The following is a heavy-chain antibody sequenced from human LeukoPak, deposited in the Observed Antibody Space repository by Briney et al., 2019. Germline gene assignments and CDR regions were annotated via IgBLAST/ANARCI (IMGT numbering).Heavy chain of an antibody. CDR3: AKVNYYHPYF. J-gene: IGHJ4*02. Sequence: PGGSLRLSCAASGFTFSSYAMSWVRQAPGKGLEWVSAISGSGGISYYADSVKGRFTISRDNFQNTLFLQLNNLRVDDTAVYYCAKVNYYHPYFWGQGTLVTVSS. V-gene: IGHV3-23*01. CDR1: GFTFSSYA. D-gene: IGHD3-22*01. CDR2: ISGSGGIS.